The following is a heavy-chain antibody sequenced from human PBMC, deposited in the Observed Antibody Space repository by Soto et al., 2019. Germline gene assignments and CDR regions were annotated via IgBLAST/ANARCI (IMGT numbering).Heavy chain of an antibody. CDR3: ASSDRSGLGFDY. D-gene: IGHD3-22*01. Sequence: QVQLQQSGPGLVKPSQTLSLTCDISGDSVSSNSAAWNWIRQSPSRGLEWLGRTSYRSKWYNDYAVSVKSRTTINPDTSKNQFSLQLNSVTPEHTALYYFASSDRSGLGFDYWGQGTLVTVSS. V-gene: IGHV6-1*01. CDR2: TSYRSKWYN. J-gene: IGHJ4*02. CDR1: GDSVSSNSAA.